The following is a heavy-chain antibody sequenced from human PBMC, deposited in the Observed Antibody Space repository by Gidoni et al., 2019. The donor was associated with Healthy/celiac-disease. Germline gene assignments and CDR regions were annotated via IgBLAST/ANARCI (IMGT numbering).Heavy chain of an antibody. CDR2: IYPGDSDT. CDR3: ARSAHWGIAGYDAFDI. D-gene: IGHD6-13*01. J-gene: IGHJ3*02. V-gene: IGHV5-51*01. Sequence: EVQLVQSGAEVKKPGESLQIYCKGSGSSVNSYWIGWVRQMPGKVLEWMGIIYPGDSDTRYSPSFQGQVTISADKSISTAYLQWSSLKASDTAMYYCARSAHWGIAGYDAFDIWGQGTMVTVSS. CDR1: GSSVNSYW.